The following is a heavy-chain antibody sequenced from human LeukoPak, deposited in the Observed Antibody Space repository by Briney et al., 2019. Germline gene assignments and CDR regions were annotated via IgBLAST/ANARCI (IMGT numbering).Heavy chain of an antibody. CDR3: VRGTPGDY. V-gene: IGHV3-74*01. CDR1: GFTFTNYW. Sequence: PGGSLRLSCAASGFTFTNYWMHWVRQAPGKGLVWVSRINTDGSSTNYADSVKGRFTVSRDNAKNTLYLQMNSLRVEDTAVYYCVRGTPGDYWSQGTLVTVSS. CDR2: INTDGSST. D-gene: IGHD2-15*01. J-gene: IGHJ4*02.